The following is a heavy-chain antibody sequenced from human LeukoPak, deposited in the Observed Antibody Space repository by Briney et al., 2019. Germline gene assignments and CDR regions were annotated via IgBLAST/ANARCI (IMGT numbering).Heavy chain of an antibody. CDR1: GGSISSGSYY. CDR2: IYTSGST. Sequence: SETLSLTCTVSGGSISSGSYYWSWIRQPAGKGLEWIGRIYTSGSTNYNPSLKRRVTISVDMSKNQFSLKLSSVTASGTAVYYCERAKGAGYSYGYEGWFDPWGQGTLVTVSS. D-gene: IGHD5-18*01. J-gene: IGHJ5*02. CDR3: ERAKGAGYSYGYEGWFDP. V-gene: IGHV4-61*02.